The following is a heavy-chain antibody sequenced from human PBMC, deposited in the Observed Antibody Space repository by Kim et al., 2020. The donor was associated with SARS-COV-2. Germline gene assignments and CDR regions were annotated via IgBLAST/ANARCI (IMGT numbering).Heavy chain of an antibody. V-gene: IGHV1-46*01. CDR2: INPSGGST. CDR1: GYTFTSYY. D-gene: IGHD5-18*01. CDR3: ARSEGRGYSYGYDTSGEYFDL. Sequence: ASVKVSCKASGYTFTSYYMHWVRQAPGQGLEWMGIINPSGGSTSYAQKFQGRVTMTRDTSTSTVYMELSSLRSEDTAVYYCARSEGRGYSYGYDTSGEYFDLWGRGTLVTVSS. J-gene: IGHJ2*01.